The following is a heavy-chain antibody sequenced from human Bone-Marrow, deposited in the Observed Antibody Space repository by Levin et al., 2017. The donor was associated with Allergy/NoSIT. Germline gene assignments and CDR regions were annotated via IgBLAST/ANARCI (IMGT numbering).Heavy chain of an antibody. V-gene: IGHV3-30-3*01. CDR3: AGLLATYFSNVP. CDR1: GFDTFSSYA. CDR2: ISYNGTHK. J-gene: IGHJ5*02. D-gene: IGHD5-24*01. Sequence: GGSLRLSCTASGFDTFSSYAMHWIRQAPGKGLEWVSVISYNGTHKDYAESVKGRFIISRDNSKNTLYLQLSSLRAEDTAVYYCAGLLATYFSNVPWGQGTLVTVSS.